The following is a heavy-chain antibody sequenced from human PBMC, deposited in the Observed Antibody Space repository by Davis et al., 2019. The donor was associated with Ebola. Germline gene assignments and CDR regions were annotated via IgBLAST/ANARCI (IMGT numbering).Heavy chain of an antibody. CDR1: GFVFRNYV. V-gene: IGHV3-30-3*01. CDR3: ARASHMDV. J-gene: IGHJ6*04. CDR2: ISYDGSNK. Sequence: GGSLRLSCAASGFVFRNYVMSWVRQAPGKGLEWVAVISYDGSNKYYADSVKGRFTISRDNSKNTLYLQMNSLRAEDTAVYYCARASHMDVWGKGTTVTVSS. D-gene: IGHD6-6*01.